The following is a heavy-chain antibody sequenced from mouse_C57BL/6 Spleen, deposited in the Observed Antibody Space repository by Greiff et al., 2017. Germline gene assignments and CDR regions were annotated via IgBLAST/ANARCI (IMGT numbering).Heavy chain of an antibody. CDR2: IYPGNSDT. Sequence: VQLQQSGAELAKPGASVKLSCKASGYTFTSYWMHWVKQRPGQGLEWIGAIYPGNSDTSYNQKFKGKAKLTAVTSASTAYMELSSLTNEDSAVYYCTRDYGFDYWGQGTSLTVSS. CDR3: TRDYGFDY. D-gene: IGHD1-1*01. J-gene: IGHJ2*02. V-gene: IGHV1-5*01. CDR1: GYTFTSYW.